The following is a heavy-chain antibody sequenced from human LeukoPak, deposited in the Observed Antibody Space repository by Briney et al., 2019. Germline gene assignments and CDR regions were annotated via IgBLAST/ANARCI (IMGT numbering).Heavy chain of an antibody. J-gene: IGHJ4*02. D-gene: IGHD6-13*01. CDR1: GGSFSGYY. V-gene: IGHV4-34*01. CDR3: ARKGRYRTLKQQLRYYFDY. CDR2: INHSGST. Sequence: SETLSLTCAVYGGSFSGYYWSWIRQPPGKGLEWIGEINHSGSTNYNPSLKSRVTISVDTSKNQFSLKLSSVTAADTAVYYCARKGRYRTLKQQLRYYFDYWGQGTLVTVSS.